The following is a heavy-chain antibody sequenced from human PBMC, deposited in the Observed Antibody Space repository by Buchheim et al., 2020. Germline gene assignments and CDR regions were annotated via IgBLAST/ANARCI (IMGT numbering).Heavy chain of an antibody. D-gene: IGHD2-21*02. Sequence: EVQLVESGGGLVQPGGSLRLSCAASGFTFSSYEMNWVRQAPGKGLEWVSYISSSGSTIYYADSVKGRFTISRANAKNSLYLQMNSLRAEDTAVYYCARGAYCGGDCYIRYYYGMDVWGQGTT. V-gene: IGHV3-48*03. CDR2: ISSSGSTI. CDR1: GFTFSSYE. J-gene: IGHJ6*02. CDR3: ARGAYCGGDCYIRYYYGMDV.